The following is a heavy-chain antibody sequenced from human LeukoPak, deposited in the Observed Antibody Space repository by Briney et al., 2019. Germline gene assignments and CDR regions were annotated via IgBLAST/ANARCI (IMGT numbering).Heavy chain of an antibody. D-gene: IGHD3-10*01. CDR1: GGSFSGYY. V-gene: IGHV4-34*01. CDR3: ARGDRYYYGSGSYLIFDY. Sequence: SETLSLTCAVYGGSFSGYYWSWIRQPPGKGLEWIGEINHSGSTNYNPSLKSRVTISVDTYKNQFSLKLSSVTAADTAVYYCARGDRYYYGSGSYLIFDYWGQGTSVTVSS. J-gene: IGHJ4*02. CDR2: INHSGST.